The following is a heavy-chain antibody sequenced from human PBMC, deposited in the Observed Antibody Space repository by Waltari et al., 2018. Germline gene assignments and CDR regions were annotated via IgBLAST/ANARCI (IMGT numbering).Heavy chain of an antibody. D-gene: IGHD5-12*01. CDR2: ICPEGSDT. CDR1: GYSFTSYW. Sequence: EVPLVQSGAEVKKPGVSLKISCKGSGYSFTSYWIGWVRQMPGKGLEWMGIICPEGSDTRYSPSFQGQVTISADKSSSTAYLQWSSLKASDTVMYYCARQGPWLSPGYFDYWGQGTLVTVSS. CDR3: ARQGPWLSPGYFDY. J-gene: IGHJ4*02. V-gene: IGHV5-51*01.